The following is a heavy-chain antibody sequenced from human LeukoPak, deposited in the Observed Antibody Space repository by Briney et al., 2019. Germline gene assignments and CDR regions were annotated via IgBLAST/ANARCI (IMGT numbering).Heavy chain of an antibody. CDR3: ARDAGGATGYFDL. J-gene: IGHJ2*01. Sequence: ASVKVSCKASGFAFTAYGITWVRQAPGQGLEWMGWISGYNGDTESAQKLQGRLTMTTDTSTSTVYMELRSLRSDDTAVYYCARDAGGATGYFDLWGRGALVTVSS. CDR1: GFAFTAYG. V-gene: IGHV1-18*01. CDR2: ISGYNGDT. D-gene: IGHD1-26*01.